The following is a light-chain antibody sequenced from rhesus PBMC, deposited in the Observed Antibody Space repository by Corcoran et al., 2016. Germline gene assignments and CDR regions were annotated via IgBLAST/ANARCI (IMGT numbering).Light chain of an antibody. Sequence: DIQMTQSPSSLSASVGDKVTITCRASPGISSWLAWYQQKPGKGPTLLIYAASRLQAGVPSRFSGSGAGTDYTLTISSLHPEDFATYYCQQGYGRPGTFGQGTKVEIK. CDR1: PGISSW. V-gene: IGKV1-18*01. CDR2: AAS. J-gene: IGKJ1*01. CDR3: QQGYGRPGT.